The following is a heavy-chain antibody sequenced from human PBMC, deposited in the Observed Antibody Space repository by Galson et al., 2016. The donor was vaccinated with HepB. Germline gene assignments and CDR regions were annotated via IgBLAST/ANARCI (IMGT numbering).Heavy chain of an antibody. CDR2: IFSSGAT. CDR3: ARDPNAVTTGTYA. V-gene: IGHV3-66*01. D-gene: IGHD1-14*01. J-gene: IGHJ6*02. CDR1: GFTVSNNW. Sequence: SLRLSCAASGFTVSNNWMNWIRQAPGKGLEWVSLIFSSGATSYADSVKGRFTISRDSSNNTLYLQMSNLRAEDTAVYYCARDPNAVTTGTYAWGQGTTVTVSS.